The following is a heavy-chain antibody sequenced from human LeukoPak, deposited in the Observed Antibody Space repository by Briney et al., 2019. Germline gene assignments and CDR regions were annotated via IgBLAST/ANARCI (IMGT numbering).Heavy chain of an antibody. J-gene: IGHJ4*02. D-gene: IGHD3-16*01. V-gene: IGHV3-7*01. CDR3: ARENSGGSAFDY. Sequence: PGGSLRLSCAASEFTFSSYWMSWVRQAPGKGLEWVANINQGGSEKYYVDSVKGRFTISRDNAKNSLYLQMNNLRADDTAVYYCARENSGGSAFDYWGQGTLVTVSS. CDR2: INQGGSEK. CDR1: EFTFSSYW.